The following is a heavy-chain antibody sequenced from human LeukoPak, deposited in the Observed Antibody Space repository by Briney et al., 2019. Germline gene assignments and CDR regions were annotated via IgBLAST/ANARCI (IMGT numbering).Heavy chain of an antibody. J-gene: IGHJ3*02. CDR3: ARGYGSGINGAFDI. Sequence: GGSLRLSCAASGFTVSSNYMSWVRQAPGKGLEWVSGINWNGGSTGYADSVKGRFTISRDNAKNSLYLQMNSLRAEDTALYYCARGYGSGINGAFDIWGQGTMVTVSS. D-gene: IGHD3-10*01. CDR2: INWNGGST. CDR1: GFTVSSNY. V-gene: IGHV3-20*04.